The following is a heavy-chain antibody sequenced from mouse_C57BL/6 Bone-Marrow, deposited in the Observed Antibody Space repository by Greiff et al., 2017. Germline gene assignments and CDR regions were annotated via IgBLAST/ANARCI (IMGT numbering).Heavy chain of an antibody. CDR3: ASPCYSSGYDAD. V-gene: IGHV14-4*01. J-gene: IGHJ3*01. CDR1: GFNIKDDY. Sequence: VQLKQSGAELVRPGASVKLSCTASGFNIKDDYMHWVKQRPEQGLEWIGWIDPENGDTEYASKFQGKATITADTSSNTAYLQLSSLTSEDTAVDSCASPCYSSGYDADWGQGTLVTVSA. CDR2: IDPENGDT. D-gene: IGHD1-1*01.